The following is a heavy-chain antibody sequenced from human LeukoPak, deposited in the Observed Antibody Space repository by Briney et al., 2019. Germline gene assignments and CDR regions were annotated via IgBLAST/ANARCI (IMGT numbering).Heavy chain of an antibody. D-gene: IGHD2-2*01. CDR3: ARAPHDCSSTSCSREYFQH. V-gene: IGHV3-48*01. CDR2: ISSSSSTI. CDR1: GFTFSSYS. J-gene: IGHJ1*01. Sequence: GGSLRLSCAASGFTFSSYSMNWVRQAPGKGLEWVSYISSSSSTIYYADSVKGRFTISRDNAKNSLYLQMNSLRAEDTAVYYCARAPHDCSSTSCSREYFQHWGQGTLVTVSS.